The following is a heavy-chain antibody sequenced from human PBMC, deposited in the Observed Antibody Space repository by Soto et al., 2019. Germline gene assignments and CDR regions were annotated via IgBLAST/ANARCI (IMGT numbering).Heavy chain of an antibody. CDR3: AHRVLRTVFGLVTTTAIYFDF. Sequence: QITLKESGPTVVKPTETLTLTCTFSGFSLTTSGVGVGWVRQSPGKAPEGLALIYWDDDKRYSTSLNSRLIITKDTSKNQVVLPMANVEPADTATYYCAHRVLRTVFGLVTTTAIYFDFWCPGTPVGVSS. CDR1: GFSLTTSGVG. CDR2: IYWDDDK. D-gene: IGHD3-3*01. V-gene: IGHV2-5*02. J-gene: IGHJ4*02.